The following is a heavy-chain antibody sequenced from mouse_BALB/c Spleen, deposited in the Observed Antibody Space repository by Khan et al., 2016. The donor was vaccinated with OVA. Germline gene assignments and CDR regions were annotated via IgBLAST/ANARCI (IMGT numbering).Heavy chain of an antibody. V-gene: IGHV9-3*02. CDR1: GYTFTDYG. CDR3: ARDDYNGSAYRNLDHYALDY. D-gene: IGHD1-1*01. J-gene: IGHJ4*01. CDR2: INPNTGEP. Sequence: QLVQSGSELKKPGETVKISCKASGYTFTDYGMNWVKQALGKGLKRMGWINPNTGEPTYADEFKGRFAFSLETSARSAYLQINNLKNEDTATYVCARDDYNGSAYRNLDHYALDYWGQGTSFTVSS.